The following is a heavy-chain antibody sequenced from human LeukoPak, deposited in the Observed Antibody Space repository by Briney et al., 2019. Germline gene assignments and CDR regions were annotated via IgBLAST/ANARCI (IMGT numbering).Heavy chain of an antibody. V-gene: IGHV3-74*01. CDR3: ARIARGYSGYDPPFDY. D-gene: IGHD5-12*01. CDR1: GFTFSTYQ. CDR2: VKSDGITI. Sequence: GGSLRLSCAASGFTFSTYQMHWVRHAPGKGLVWVSRVKSDGITIHYADSVKGRFTISRDNAKNTVDLQMNSLRVEGTAVYYCARIARGYSGYDPPFDYWGQGTLVTVSS. J-gene: IGHJ4*02.